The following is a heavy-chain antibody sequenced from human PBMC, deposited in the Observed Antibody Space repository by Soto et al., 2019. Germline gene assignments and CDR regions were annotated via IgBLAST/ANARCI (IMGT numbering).Heavy chain of an antibody. V-gene: IGHV1-46*03. CDR1: GYSFTSHY. Sequence: QVQLVQSGAEVKKPGASVKVSCKAIGYSFTSHYMHWVRQAPGQGLEWMGTIYPGGVNIAYAQKFQGRVTMTKDTSTSTVYMELTSLTSEDTAVYYGARDQSWHDLLGWFDPWGQGTLVTVSS. D-gene: IGHD1-1*01. J-gene: IGHJ5*02. CDR3: ARDQSWHDLLGWFDP. CDR2: IYPGGVNI.